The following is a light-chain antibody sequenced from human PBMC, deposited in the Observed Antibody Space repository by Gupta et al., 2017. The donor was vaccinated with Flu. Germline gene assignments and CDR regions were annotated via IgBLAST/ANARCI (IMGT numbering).Light chain of an antibody. CDR1: ALPKKY. Sequence: SYELTQPPSVSVSPGQTARITCSGDALPKKYAYWYQQKSGQAPVLVIYEDTKRPSGIPTRFSGSSPGTMASLTISEAQVEDEADYYCFSTDSSGNHRVFGGGTKLTVL. V-gene: IGLV3-10*01. CDR2: EDT. CDR3: FSTDSSGNHRV. J-gene: IGLJ3*02.